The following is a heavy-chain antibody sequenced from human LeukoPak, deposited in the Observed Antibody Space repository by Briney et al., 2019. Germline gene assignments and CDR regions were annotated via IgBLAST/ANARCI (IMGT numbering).Heavy chain of an antibody. D-gene: IGHD5-24*01. J-gene: IGHJ5*02. Sequence: SETLSPTCTVSGGSISSSSYYWGWIRQPPGKGLEWIGSIYYSGSTYYNPSLKSRVTISVDTSKNQFSLKLSSVTAADTAVYYCARQALDGYNWPARFDPWGQGTLVTVSS. CDR3: ARQALDGYNWPARFDP. V-gene: IGHV4-39*01. CDR2: IYYSGST. CDR1: GGSISSSSYY.